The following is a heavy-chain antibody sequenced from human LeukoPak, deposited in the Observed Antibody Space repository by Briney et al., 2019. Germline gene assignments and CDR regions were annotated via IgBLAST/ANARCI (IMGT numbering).Heavy chain of an antibody. D-gene: IGHD6-13*01. CDR2: IYYSGST. V-gene: IGHV4-59*08. Sequence: PSETLSLTCTVSGGSISSYYRSWVRQPPGKGLEWIGYIYYSGSTNYNPSLKSRVTISVDTSKKQFSLKLSSVTAADTAVYYCAGGEYSSSWTSMDVWGQGTTVTVSS. CDR3: AGGEYSSSWTSMDV. CDR1: GGSISSYY. J-gene: IGHJ6*02.